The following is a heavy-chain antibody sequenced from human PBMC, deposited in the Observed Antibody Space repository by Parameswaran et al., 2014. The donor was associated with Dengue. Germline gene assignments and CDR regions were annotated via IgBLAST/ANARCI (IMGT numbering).Heavy chain of an antibody. CDR3: ARAPLGVVFGSPYHYYAMDV. V-gene: IGHV3-21*01. J-gene: IGHJ6*02. Sequence: VRQAPGKGLEWVSSINSYGRDILYADSVKGRFAISRDNGKNSLYLQMSRLRAEDTAVYYCARAPLGVVFGSPYHYYAMDVWGQGTTVTVSS. CDR2: INSYGRDI. D-gene: IGHD3-3*01.